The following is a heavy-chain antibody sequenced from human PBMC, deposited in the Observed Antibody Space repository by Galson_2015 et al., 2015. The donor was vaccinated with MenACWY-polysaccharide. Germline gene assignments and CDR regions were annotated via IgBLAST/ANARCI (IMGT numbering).Heavy chain of an antibody. Sequence: SLRLSCPASGFTFSSYDMHWVRQATGKGLEWVSAIGTAGDTYYPGSVKGRFTISRENAKNSLYLQMNSLRAGDTAVYYCARGISGNLEWLLYYFDYWGQGTLVTVSS. D-gene: IGHD3-3*01. V-gene: IGHV3-13*01. CDR2: IGTAGDT. CDR1: GFTFSSYD. CDR3: ARGISGNLEWLLYYFDY. J-gene: IGHJ4*02.